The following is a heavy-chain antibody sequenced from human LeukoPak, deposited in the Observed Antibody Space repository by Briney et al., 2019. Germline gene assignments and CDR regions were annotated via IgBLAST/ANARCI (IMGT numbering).Heavy chain of an antibody. Sequence: AASVKVSCKASGYTFTSYDINWVRQATGQGLEWMGWMNPNSGNTGYAQKFQGRVTITRNTSISTAYMELSSLRSEDTAVYYCARGYSGYDLYYYYYYMDVWGKGTTVTVSS. D-gene: IGHD5-12*01. V-gene: IGHV1-8*03. CDR2: MNPNSGNT. CDR3: ARGYSGYDLYYYYYYMDV. CDR1: GYTFTSYD. J-gene: IGHJ6*03.